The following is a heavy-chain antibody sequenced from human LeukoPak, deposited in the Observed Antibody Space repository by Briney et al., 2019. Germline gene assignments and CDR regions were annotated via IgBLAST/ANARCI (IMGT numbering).Heavy chain of an antibody. D-gene: IGHD3-16*01. V-gene: IGHV1-46*01. CDR3: AREIGMGAFDYYYYGMDV. J-gene: IGHJ6*02. Sequence: ASVKVSCKASGYTFLSYDINWVRQAPGQGLEWMGIINPSGGSTSYAQKFQGRVTMTRDTSTSTVYMELSSLRSEDTAVYYCAREIGMGAFDYYYYGMDVWGQGTTVTVSS. CDR1: GYTFLSYD. CDR2: INPSGGST.